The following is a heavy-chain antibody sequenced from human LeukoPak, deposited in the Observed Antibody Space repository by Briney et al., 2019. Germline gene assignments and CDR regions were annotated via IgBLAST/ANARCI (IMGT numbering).Heavy chain of an antibody. J-gene: IGHJ4*02. CDR3: ARDVSGVVAGTLAY. CDR1: GFTFTTYG. D-gene: IGHD6-19*01. Sequence: KPGASLKVSCKASGFTFTTYGLSWARQAPGQGLEWMGWISAYNGNTNYAQKLQGRVTMTTDTSTSTAYMELRSLRSDDTAVYYCARDVSGVVAGTLAYWGQGTLVTVSS. CDR2: ISAYNGNT. V-gene: IGHV1-18*01.